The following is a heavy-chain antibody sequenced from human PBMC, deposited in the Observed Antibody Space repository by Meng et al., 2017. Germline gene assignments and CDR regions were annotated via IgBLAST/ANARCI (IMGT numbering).Heavy chain of an antibody. J-gene: IGHJ4*02. CDR3: ASNDGTGDRTGGDY. CDR2: IIPIFGTA. CDR1: GGTFSSYA. V-gene: IGHV1-69*01. Sequence: QGESGQVGAEVKKPGSWVKVSWKASGGTFSSYAISWVRQASEQGLEWMGGIIPIFGTANYAQKFQGRVTITADESTSTAYMELSSLRSEDTAVYYCASNDGTGDRTGGDYWGQGTLVTVSS. D-gene: IGHD7-27*01.